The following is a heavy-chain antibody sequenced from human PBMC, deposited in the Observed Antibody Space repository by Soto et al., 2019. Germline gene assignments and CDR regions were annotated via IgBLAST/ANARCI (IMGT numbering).Heavy chain of an antibody. D-gene: IGHD1-1*01. J-gene: IGHJ4*02. CDR1: GFTFSDHY. CDR2: SSNSGSFT. Sequence: GGSLRLSCAASGFTFSDHYMSWIRQAPGKGLEWIGYSSNSGSFTRYADSVKGRFSISRDNAKNSLFLQINSLRGDDTAIYYCGRSGDNYNHLDYWGQGTPVTASS. V-gene: IGHV3-11*06. CDR3: GRSGDNYNHLDY.